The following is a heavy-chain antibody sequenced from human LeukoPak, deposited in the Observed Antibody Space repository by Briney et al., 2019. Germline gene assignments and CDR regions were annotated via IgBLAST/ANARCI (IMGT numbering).Heavy chain of an antibody. CDR2: ISGSGGST. CDR3: ARDRTAVAGNNWFDP. V-gene: IGHV3-23*01. J-gene: IGHJ5*02. CDR1: GFTFSSYA. D-gene: IGHD6-19*01. Sequence: GGSLRLSCAASGFTFSSYAMSWVRQAPGKGLEWVSAISGSGGSTYYADSVKGRFTISRDNSKNTLYLQMNSLRAEDTAVYYCARDRTAVAGNNWFDPWGQGTLVTVSS.